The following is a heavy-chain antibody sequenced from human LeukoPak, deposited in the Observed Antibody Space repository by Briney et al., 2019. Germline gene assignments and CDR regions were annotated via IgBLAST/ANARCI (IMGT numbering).Heavy chain of an antibody. CDR1: GGSISSYY. D-gene: IGHD3-10*01. CDR2: IYYSGST. V-gene: IGHV4-59*01. CDR3: ARGRSSMVRGYYYYYMDV. J-gene: IGHJ6*03. Sequence: SETLSLTCTVSGGSISSYYWSWIRQPPGKGLEWIGYIYYSGSTNYNPSLKSRVTITVDTSKNQFSLKLSSVTAADTAVYYCARGRSSMVRGYYYYYMDVWGKGTTVTISS.